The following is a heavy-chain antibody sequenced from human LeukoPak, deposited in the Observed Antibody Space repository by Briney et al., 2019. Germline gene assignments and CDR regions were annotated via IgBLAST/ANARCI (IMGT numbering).Heavy chain of an antibody. J-gene: IGHJ4*02. D-gene: IGHD2-15*01. Sequence: SETLSLTCTVSGYSITNYYWSWIRQPPGKGLEWIGYIFHSGSTNYNPSLKSRVTISIGTSKNQFSLRLSSVTAADTAVYYCARDLLLRGLDYWGQGTLVTVSS. CDR3: ARDLLLRGLDY. CDR1: GYSITNYY. V-gene: IGHV4-59*01. CDR2: IFHSGST.